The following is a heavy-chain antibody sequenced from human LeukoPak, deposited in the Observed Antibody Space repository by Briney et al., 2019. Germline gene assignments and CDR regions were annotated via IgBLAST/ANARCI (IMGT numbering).Heavy chain of an antibody. D-gene: IGHD3-22*01. V-gene: IGHV4-39*07. J-gene: IGHJ4*02. CDR1: GGSISSSSYY. CDR3: ARWIPDYYDSSGYDY. Sequence: SETLSLTCTVSGGSISSSSYYWGWLRQPPGKGLEWIGSIYYSGSTYYNPSLKSRVTISVDTSKNQFSLKLSSVTAADTAVYYCARWIPDYYDSSGYDYWGQGTLVTVSS. CDR2: IYYSGST.